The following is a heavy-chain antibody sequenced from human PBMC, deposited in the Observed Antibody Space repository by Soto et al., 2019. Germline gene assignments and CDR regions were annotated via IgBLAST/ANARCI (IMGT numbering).Heavy chain of an antibody. D-gene: IGHD4-4*01. J-gene: IGHJ6*02. CDR3: ARLGPTTYYYYYGMDV. Sequence: TGESLKISCKGSGYSFTSYWIGWVRQMPGKGLEWMGIIYPGDSDTRYSPSFQGQVTISADKSTSTAYLQWSSLKASDTAMYYCARLGPTTYYYYYGMDVWGQGTTVTVSS. CDR2: IYPGDSDT. V-gene: IGHV5-51*01. CDR1: GYSFTSYW.